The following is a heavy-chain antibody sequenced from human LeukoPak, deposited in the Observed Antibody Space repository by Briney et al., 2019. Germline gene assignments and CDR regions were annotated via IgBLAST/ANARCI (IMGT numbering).Heavy chain of an antibody. Sequence: SETLSLTCTVSGASFNSDDQYWNWIRQSPGKGPEWIGSIHPSGMLYNNPSLESRVTMSRDTSKNQLSLNLNSVTAADTAVYFCSRGLDSRKLGYWGQGILVTVSS. D-gene: IGHD3-22*01. CDR1: GASFNSDDQY. CDR2: IHPSGML. CDR3: SRGLDSRKLGY. J-gene: IGHJ4*02. V-gene: IGHV4-31*03.